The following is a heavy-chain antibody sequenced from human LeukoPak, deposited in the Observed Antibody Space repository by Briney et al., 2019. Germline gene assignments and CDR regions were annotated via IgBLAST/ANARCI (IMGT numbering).Heavy chain of an antibody. CDR2: IGGNGVST. J-gene: IGHJ4*02. CDR1: GFTFSSYA. Sequence: PGGSLRLSCAASGFTFSSYAMSWVRQAPGKGLEWVSGIGGNGVSTYYSDSVKGRFTVSRDNSKNTLYLQMNSLRADDTALYYCARPPSLRFLDWWSFGFWGQGTLVTVSS. V-gene: IGHV3-23*01. D-gene: IGHD3-3*01. CDR3: ARPPSLRFLDWWSFGF.